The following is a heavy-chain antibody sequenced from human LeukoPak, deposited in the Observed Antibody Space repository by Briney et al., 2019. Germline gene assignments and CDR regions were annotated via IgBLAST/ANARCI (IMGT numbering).Heavy chain of an antibody. D-gene: IGHD5-18*01. V-gene: IGHV3-30*18. Sequence: GGSLRLSCAASGFTFSSYGMHWVRQAPGKGLEWVAVISYDGCNKYYADSVEGRFTISRDNSKNTLYLQMNSLRAEDTAVYYCAKDRQLWYQSELDYWGQGTLVTVSS. CDR3: AKDRQLWYQSELDY. CDR1: GFTFSSYG. J-gene: IGHJ4*02. CDR2: ISYDGCNK.